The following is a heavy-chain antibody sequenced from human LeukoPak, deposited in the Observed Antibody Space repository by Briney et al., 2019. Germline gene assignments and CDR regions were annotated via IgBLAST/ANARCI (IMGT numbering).Heavy chain of an antibody. J-gene: IGHJ6*02. Sequence: SETLSLTCTVFGGSLRSGGFYWNWIRQLPGKGLEWMGYIYYSGSTHYNPSLKSRLTISVDTSKNQFSLKLRSVTAADTDVYFCAKDVLPTCYDWPYSYHGMDVWGPGTTVTVSS. V-gene: IGHV4-31*03. CDR1: GGSLRSGGFY. D-gene: IGHD2-2*01. CDR3: AKDVLPTCYDWPYSYHGMDV. CDR2: IYYSGST.